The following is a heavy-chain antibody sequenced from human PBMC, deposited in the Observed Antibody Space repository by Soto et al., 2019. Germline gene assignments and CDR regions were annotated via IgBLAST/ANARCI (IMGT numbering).Heavy chain of an antibody. CDR1: GFTFSSYG. CDR2: ISYDGSNK. Sequence: GGSLRLSCAASGFTFSSYGMHWVRQAPGKGLEWVAVISYDGSNKYYADSVKGRFTISKDNSKNTMYLQMNSMRAEDTAVSYYAKEYSSIAARHDYYYYGMDVWGKGTTVTVSS. V-gene: IGHV3-30*18. D-gene: IGHD6-6*01. J-gene: IGHJ6*04. CDR3: AKEYSSIAARHDYYYYGMDV.